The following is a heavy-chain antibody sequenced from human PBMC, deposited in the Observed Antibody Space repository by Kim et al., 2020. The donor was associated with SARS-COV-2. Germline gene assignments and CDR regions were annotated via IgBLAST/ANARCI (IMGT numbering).Heavy chain of an antibody. D-gene: IGHD6-19*01. CDR1: GFTFSGSA. Sequence: GGSLRLSCAASGFTFSGSAMHWVRQASGKGLEWVGRIRSKANSYATAYAASVKGRFTISRDDSKNTAYLQMNSLKTEDTAVYYCTSTPYIAVAGMEDYDAFDIWGQGTMVTVSS. V-gene: IGHV3-73*01. CDR3: TSTPYIAVAGMEDYDAFDI. J-gene: IGHJ3*02. CDR2: IRSKANSYAT.